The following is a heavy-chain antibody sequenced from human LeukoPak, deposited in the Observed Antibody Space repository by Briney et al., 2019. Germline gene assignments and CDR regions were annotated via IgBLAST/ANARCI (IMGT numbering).Heavy chain of an antibody. D-gene: IGHD3-16*01. CDR2: IYTSGST. Sequence: SSETLSLTCTVSGGSISSYYWSWIRQPAGKGLEWIGRIYTSGSTNYNPSLKSRVTMSVDTSKNQFSLKLSSVTAADTAVYYCARLPMITSGGVEKHALADLIVWGQGTLVTVSS. J-gene: IGHJ4*02. CDR3: ARLPMITSGGVEKHALADLIV. CDR1: GGSISSYY. V-gene: IGHV4-4*07.